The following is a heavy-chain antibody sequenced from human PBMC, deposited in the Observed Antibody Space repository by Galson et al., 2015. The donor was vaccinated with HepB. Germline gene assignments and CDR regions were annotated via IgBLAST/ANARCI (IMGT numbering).Heavy chain of an antibody. CDR3: ARDGGYCSTTSCYSAWFDP. D-gene: IGHD2-2*01. Sequence: SVKVSCKASGYTFTSYAMHWVRQAPGQRLEWMGWINAGNGNTKYSQKFQGRVTITRDTSASTAYMELRSLRSDDTAVYYCARDGGYCSTTSCYSAWFDPWGQGTLVTVSS. CDR1: GYTFTSYA. CDR2: INAGNGNT. V-gene: IGHV1-3*01. J-gene: IGHJ5*02.